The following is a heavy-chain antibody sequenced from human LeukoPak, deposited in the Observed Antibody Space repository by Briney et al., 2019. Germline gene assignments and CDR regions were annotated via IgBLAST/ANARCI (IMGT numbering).Heavy chain of an antibody. CDR3: ARTSIAAPFLAPFFDY. Sequence: PGGSLRLSCAASGFTFSSYWMSWVRQAPGKGLEWVANIKQDGSEKYYVDSVKGRFTISRDNAKNSLYLQMNSLRAEDTAVYYCARTSIAAPFLAPFFDYWGQGTLVTVSS. D-gene: IGHD6-6*01. CDR2: IKQDGSEK. J-gene: IGHJ4*02. CDR1: GFTFSSYW. V-gene: IGHV3-7*01.